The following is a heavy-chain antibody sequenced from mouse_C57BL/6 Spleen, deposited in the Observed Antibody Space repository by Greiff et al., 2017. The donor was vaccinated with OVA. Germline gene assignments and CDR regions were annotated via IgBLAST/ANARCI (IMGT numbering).Heavy chain of an antibody. J-gene: IGHJ2*01. CDR2: IDPETGGT. D-gene: IGHD2-3*01. V-gene: IGHV1-15*01. CDR3: TRVRWLLRGDYFDY. Sequence: LVESGAELVRPGASVTLSCKASGYTFTDYEMHWVKQTPVHGLEWIGAIDPETGGTAYNQKFKGKAILTADKSSSTAYMELRSLTSEDSAVYYCTRVRWLLRGDYFDYWGQGTTLTVSS. CDR1: GYTFTDYE.